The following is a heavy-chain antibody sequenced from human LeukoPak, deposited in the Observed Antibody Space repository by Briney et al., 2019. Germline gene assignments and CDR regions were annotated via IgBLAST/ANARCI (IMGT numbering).Heavy chain of an antibody. CDR2: IKEDGSSQ. D-gene: IGHD5-18*01. J-gene: IGHJ4*02. Sequence: GGSLRLSCVASGFTFSHSWMTWVRQAPGKGLEWVGHIKEDGSSQNYVDSVKGRFTISRDSAKNSLYLQMNSLRVEDTAVYYCARDHNYGSDYWGQGTLVTVSS. V-gene: IGHV3-7*03. CDR1: GFTFSHSW. CDR3: ARDHNYGSDY.